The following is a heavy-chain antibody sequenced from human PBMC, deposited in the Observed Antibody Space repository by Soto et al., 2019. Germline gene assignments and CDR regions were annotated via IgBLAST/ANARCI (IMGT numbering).Heavy chain of an antibody. J-gene: IGHJ4*02. CDR2: IVVGSGNT. V-gene: IGHV1-58*01. CDR1: GFTFTSSA. D-gene: IGHD3-22*01. Sequence: SVKVSCKASGFTFTSSAVQWVRQARGQRLEWIGWIVVGSGNTNYAQKFQERVTITRDMSTSTAYMELSSLRSEDTAVYYCAAEGYGIVAFDYWGQGTLVTVSS. CDR3: AAEGYGIVAFDY.